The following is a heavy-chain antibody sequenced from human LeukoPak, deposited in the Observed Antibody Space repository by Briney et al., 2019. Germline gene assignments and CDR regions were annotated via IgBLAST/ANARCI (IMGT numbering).Heavy chain of an antibody. CDR2: ITSSSTSI. D-gene: IGHD2-15*01. CDR1: GFTFSSYS. J-gene: IGHJ4*02. CDR3: ARTLLYCSGGNCYPTRFAY. V-gene: IGHV3-48*01. Sequence: GGSLRLSCAASGFTFSSYSMNWVRQAPGKGLEWVSYITSSSTSIYYADSVKGRFTISRDNAKNSLYLQMNSLRAEDTAVYYCARTLLYCSGGNCYPTRFAYCGQGTLVTVSS.